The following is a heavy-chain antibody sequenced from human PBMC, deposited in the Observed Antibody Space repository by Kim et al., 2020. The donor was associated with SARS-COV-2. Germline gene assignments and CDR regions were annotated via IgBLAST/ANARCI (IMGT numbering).Heavy chain of an antibody. D-gene: IGHD5-18*01. Sequence: SETLSLTCAVSGGSISSSNWWSWVRQPPGKGLEWIGEIYHSGSTNYNPSLKSRVTISVDKSKNQFSLKLSSVTAADTAVYYCAREARAEYSYGFDYWGQGTLVTVSS. CDR2: IYHSGST. CDR3: AREARAEYSYGFDY. CDR1: GGSISSSNW. J-gene: IGHJ4*02. V-gene: IGHV4-4*02.